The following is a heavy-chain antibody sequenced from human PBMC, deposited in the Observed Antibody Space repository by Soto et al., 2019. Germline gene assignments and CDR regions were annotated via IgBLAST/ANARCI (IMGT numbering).Heavy chain of an antibody. D-gene: IGHD3-3*01. CDR3: ARCNNYYFWSGYYTDYYYGMDV. Sequence: GGSLRLSCAASGFTFCSYAMHWVRQAPGKGLEWGGVISYDGSNKNYADSGKGRFTISRDNSKNTLYLQMNSLKAEDTAVYYCARCNNYYFWSGYYTDYYYGMDVWGQGTTVTVSS. J-gene: IGHJ6*02. V-gene: IGHV3-30-3*01. CDR2: ISYDGSNK. CDR1: GFTFCSYA.